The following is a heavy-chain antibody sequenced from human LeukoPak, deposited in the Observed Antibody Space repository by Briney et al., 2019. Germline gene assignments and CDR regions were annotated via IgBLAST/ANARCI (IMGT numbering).Heavy chain of an antibody. V-gene: IGHV4-39*02. CDR1: GDSISRSTYY. CDR3: ARGAPRRSYYYYGMDV. Sequence: SETLSLTCTVSGDSISRSTYYWAWIRQPPGKGLEWIGGVYYGRSPYFNPSLESRATISVDTSKNHFSLKMSSVTAADTAVYYCARGAPRRSYYYYGMDVWGQGTTVTVSS. J-gene: IGHJ6*02. CDR2: VYYGRSP. D-gene: IGHD2-21*01.